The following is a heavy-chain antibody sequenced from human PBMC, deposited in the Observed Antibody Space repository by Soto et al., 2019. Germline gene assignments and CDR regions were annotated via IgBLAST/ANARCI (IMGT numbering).Heavy chain of an antibody. V-gene: IGHV4-59*08. D-gene: IGHD3-10*01. Sequence: SEPLSLTCTASGGSISSYYWSWIRKPPGKGLEWIGYIYSSGSTNYTPSLKSRVPISVDTSKNQFSLKLSSVTAADTAVYYCASHIWFGVEYFDYWGQGTLVTVSS. CDR3: ASHIWFGVEYFDY. CDR1: GGSISSYY. CDR2: IYSSGST. J-gene: IGHJ4*02.